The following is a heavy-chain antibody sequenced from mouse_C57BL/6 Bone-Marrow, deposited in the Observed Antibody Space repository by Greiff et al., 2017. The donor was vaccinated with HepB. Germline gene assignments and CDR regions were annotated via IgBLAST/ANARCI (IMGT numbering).Heavy chain of an antibody. J-gene: IGHJ3*01. V-gene: IGHV1-82*01. CDR3: ARNSWFAY. CDR1: GYAFSSSW. CDR2: IYPGDGDT. Sequence: QVQLQQSGPELVKPGASVKISCKASGYAFSSSWMNWVKQRPGKGLEWIGRIYPGDGDTNYNGKFKGKATLTADKSSSTAYMQLSSLTSEDSAVYFCARNSWFAYWGQGTLVTVSA.